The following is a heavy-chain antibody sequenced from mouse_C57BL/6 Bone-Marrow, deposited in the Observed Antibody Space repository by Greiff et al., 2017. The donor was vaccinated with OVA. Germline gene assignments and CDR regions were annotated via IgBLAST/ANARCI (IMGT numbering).Heavy chain of an antibody. CDR3: ARIRGRWGDY. J-gene: IGHJ2*01. CDR1: GYTFTSYW. Sequence: QVQLQQPGAELVRPGTSVKLSCKASGYTFTSYWMHWVKQRPGQGLEWIGVIDPSDSYTNYNQKFKGKATLTVDTSSSTAYMQLSDLTSEDSGVCYCARIRGRWGDYWGQGTTLTVSS. D-gene: IGHD1-1*02. CDR2: IDPSDSYT. V-gene: IGHV1-59*01.